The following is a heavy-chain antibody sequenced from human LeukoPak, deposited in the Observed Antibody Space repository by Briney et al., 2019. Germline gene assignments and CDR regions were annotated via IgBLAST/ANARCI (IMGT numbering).Heavy chain of an antibody. V-gene: IGHV3-23*01. Sequence: GESLRLSCAVSGFTFSNYAMSWVRQAPGKGLEWVAGISDSGGSTNYADSVKGRFTISRDNPKNTLYLQMNSLRAEDTAVYFCAKRGVVIRVILVGFHKEAYYFDSWGQGALVTVSS. J-gene: IGHJ4*02. CDR3: AKRGVVIRVILVGFHKEAYYFDS. CDR1: GFTFSNYA. D-gene: IGHD3-22*01. CDR2: ISDSGGST.